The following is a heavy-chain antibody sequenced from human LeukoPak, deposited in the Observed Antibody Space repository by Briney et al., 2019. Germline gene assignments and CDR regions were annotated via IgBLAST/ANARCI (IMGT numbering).Heavy chain of an antibody. CDR2: IASSGLNT. V-gene: IGHV3-23*01. CDR1: GFMFRDAA. CDR3: ARDIELST. J-gene: IGHJ3*01. D-gene: IGHD5-12*01. Sequence: GGSLRLSCAASGFMFRDAAMTWVRQAPGKGLEWVSLIASSGLNTYYTDSVKGRFTISRDNSKNTVSLQINSLRVEDTAIYYCARDIELSTWGLGTLVTVSS.